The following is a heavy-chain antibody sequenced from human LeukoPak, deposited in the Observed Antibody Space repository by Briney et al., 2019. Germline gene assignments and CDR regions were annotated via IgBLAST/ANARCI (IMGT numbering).Heavy chain of an antibody. J-gene: IGHJ4*02. CDR1: GFTFSSYW. Sequence: GGSLRLSCAASGFTFSSYWMAWVRQAPGKGLEWVANIKQDRSEINYMDSVKGRFTISRDNAKNSLYLQMNSLRAEDTAVYFCARDYIMDYWGQGTLVTVSS. V-gene: IGHV3-7*01. D-gene: IGHD3-10*01. CDR2: IKQDRSEI. CDR3: ARDYIMDY.